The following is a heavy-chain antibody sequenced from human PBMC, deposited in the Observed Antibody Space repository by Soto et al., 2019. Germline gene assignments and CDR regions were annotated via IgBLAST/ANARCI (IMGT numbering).Heavy chain of an antibody. Sequence: LRISGKSSEYXFTSYLLVWMRKITGKGLEWMGIIYPGYSDTRYSPSFQCQVTISADKSIRTAYLQWSRLKASDNAMYYFARLGGAIFGVAPLDYWGQGILATVFS. CDR1: EYXFTSYL. CDR3: ARLGGAIFGVAPLDY. D-gene: IGHD3-3*01. V-gene: IGHV5-51*01. J-gene: IGHJ4*02. CDR2: IYPGYSDT.